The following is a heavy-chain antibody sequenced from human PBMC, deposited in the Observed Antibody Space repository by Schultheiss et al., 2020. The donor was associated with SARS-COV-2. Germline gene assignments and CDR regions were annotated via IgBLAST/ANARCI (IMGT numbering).Heavy chain of an antibody. D-gene: IGHD2-2*02. CDR1: GYTFTSYD. Sequence: ASVKVSCKASGYTFTSYDINWVRQAPGQGLEWMGGIIPNSGGTNYAQKFQGWVTMTRDTSISTAYMELSRLRSDDTAVYYCARAFLDRYCSSTSCYTGMGYWGQGTLVTVSS. J-gene: IGHJ4*02. CDR3: ARAFLDRYCSSTSCYTGMGY. CDR2: IIPNSGGT. V-gene: IGHV1-2*04.